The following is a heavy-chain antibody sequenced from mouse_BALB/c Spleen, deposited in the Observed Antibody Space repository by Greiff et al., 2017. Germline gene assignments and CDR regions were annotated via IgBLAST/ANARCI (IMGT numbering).Heavy chain of an antibody. CDR3: TRDGGGSYDEPPCAMDY. CDR2: ISSGGSYT. J-gene: IGHJ4*01. Sequence: DVHLVESGGGLVKPGGSLKLSCAASGFTFSSYTMSWVRQTPEKRLEWVATISSGGSYTNYPDSVKGRFTISRDNAKNTLYLQMSSLKSEDTAMYYCTRDGGGSYDEPPCAMDYWGQGTSVTVSS. V-gene: IGHV5-6-4*01. D-gene: IGHD2-12*01. CDR1: GFTFSSYT.